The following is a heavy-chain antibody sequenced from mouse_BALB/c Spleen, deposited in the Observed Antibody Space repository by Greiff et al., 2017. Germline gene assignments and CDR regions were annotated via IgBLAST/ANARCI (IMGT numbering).Heavy chain of an antibody. D-gene: IGHD1-1*01. CDR1: GFTFSDYY. V-gene: IGHV5-4*02. CDR2: ISDGGSYT. Sequence: EVQLVESGGGLVKPGGSLKLSCAASGFTFSDYYMYWVRQTPEKRLEWVATISDGGSYTYYPDSVKGRFTISRDNAKNNLYLQMSSLKSEDTAMYYCARDRDYGSGMDYWGQGTSVTVSS. CDR3: ARDRDYGSGMDY. J-gene: IGHJ4*01.